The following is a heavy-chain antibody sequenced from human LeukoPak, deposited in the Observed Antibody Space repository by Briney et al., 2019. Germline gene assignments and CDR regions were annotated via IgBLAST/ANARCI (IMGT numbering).Heavy chain of an antibody. CDR2: MDPITGDT. Sequence: ASVKVSCKASGYNFNQYYIHWVRQAPGQAPEWMGCMDPITGDTTYTQEFRGRVTMTRDTSISTAYMELSSLRPDDTAIYYCARDRSLKVYYMDVWGRGTPVTISS. CDR1: GYNFNQYY. CDR3: ARDRSLKVYYMDV. J-gene: IGHJ6*03. V-gene: IGHV1-2*02.